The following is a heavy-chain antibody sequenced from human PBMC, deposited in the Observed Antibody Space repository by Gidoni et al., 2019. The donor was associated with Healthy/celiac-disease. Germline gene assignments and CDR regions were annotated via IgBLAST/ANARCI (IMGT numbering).Heavy chain of an antibody. V-gene: IGHV4-30-2*05. CDR3: ARDWDDRPMDV. J-gene: IGHJ6*02. CDR2: ST. Sequence: STYYNPSLKSRVTISVDTSKNQFSLKLSSVTAADTAVYYCARDWDDRPMDVWGQGTTVTVSS. D-gene: IGHD3-22*01.